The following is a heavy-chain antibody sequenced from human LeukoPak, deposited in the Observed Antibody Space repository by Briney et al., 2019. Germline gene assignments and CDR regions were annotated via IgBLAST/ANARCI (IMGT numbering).Heavy chain of an antibody. V-gene: IGHV1-2*02. CDR1: GYTFTGYY. CDR3: ARDPTMVRGVIVQHYYYYMDV. D-gene: IGHD3-10*01. CDR2: INPNSGGT. J-gene: IGHJ6*03. Sequence: GASVKVSCKASGYTFTGYYMHWVRQAPGQGLEWMGWINPNSGGTSYAQKFQGRVTMTRDTSTSTVYMELSSLRSEDTAVYYCARDPTMVRGVIVQHYYYYMDVWGKGTTVTISS.